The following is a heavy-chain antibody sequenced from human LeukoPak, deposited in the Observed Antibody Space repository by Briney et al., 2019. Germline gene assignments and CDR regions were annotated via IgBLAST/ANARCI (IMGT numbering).Heavy chain of an antibody. Sequence: PSETLSLTCTVSGGSISSYYWSWIRQPPGKGLEWIGYIYYSGSTNYNPSLKSRVTISVDTSKNQFSLKLSSVTAADTAVYYCARSGTMGFFDYWGQGTLVTVSS. D-gene: IGHD1-26*01. CDR2: IYYSGST. J-gene: IGHJ4*02. CDR1: GGSISSYY. CDR3: ARSGTMGFFDY. V-gene: IGHV4-59*08.